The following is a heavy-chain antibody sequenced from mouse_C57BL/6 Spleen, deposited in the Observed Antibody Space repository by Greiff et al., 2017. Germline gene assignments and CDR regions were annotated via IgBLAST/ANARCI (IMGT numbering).Heavy chain of an antibody. CDR1: GFNIKDDY. CDR3: TTGDYSNYAY. D-gene: IGHD2-5*01. Sequence: VQLKQSGAELVRPGASVKLSCTASGFNIKDDYMHWVKQRPEKGLEWIGWIDPENGDTEYASKFQGKATITADTSSNTAYLQISSLTSEDTAVYYCTTGDYSNYAYWGQGTLVTVSA. J-gene: IGHJ3*01. CDR2: IDPENGDT. V-gene: IGHV14-4*01.